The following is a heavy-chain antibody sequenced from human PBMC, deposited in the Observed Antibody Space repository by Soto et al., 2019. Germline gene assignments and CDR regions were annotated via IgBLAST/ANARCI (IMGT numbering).Heavy chain of an antibody. J-gene: IGHJ5*02. V-gene: IGHV4-39*01. D-gene: IGHD1-26*01. CDR1: CCSISSSSYY. CDR3: ARQRWELARLVGWFDP. Sequence: SATPSLTCTFTCCSISSSSYYWAWIRQPPGKGLEWIRSINYSGSTYYNPSLKSRVTISVDTSKNQFSLKLSSVTAADTAVYYCARQRWELARLVGWFDPWGQGTLVT. CDR2: INYSGST.